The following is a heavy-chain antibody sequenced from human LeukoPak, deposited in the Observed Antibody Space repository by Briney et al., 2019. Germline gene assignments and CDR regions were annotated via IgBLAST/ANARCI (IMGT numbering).Heavy chain of an antibody. J-gene: IGHJ4*02. CDR1: CGSISGSY. CDR3: ARGIESYGDYGY. Sequence: SETLSLPCTVSCGSISGSYWSWIRQPPGKGLEWIAYMYNSGSTHYNPSLKSRVTISIDTSKNQFSLKLSSLTAADTAIYYCARGIESYGDYGYWGQGILVTVSS. V-gene: IGHV4-59*01. D-gene: IGHD4-17*01. CDR2: MYNSGST.